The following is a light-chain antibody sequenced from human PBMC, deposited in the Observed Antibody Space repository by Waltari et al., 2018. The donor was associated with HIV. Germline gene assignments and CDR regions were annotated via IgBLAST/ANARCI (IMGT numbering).Light chain of an antibody. V-gene: IGLV2-14*01. J-gene: IGLJ1*01. CDR3: CSYAGSYTYV. CDR1: SSDVGDYNY. CDR2: EVS. Sequence: QSALTQPASVSGSPGQSITISCTGTSSDVGDYNYVSWYQQHPGKAPKLIIFEVSSRPSGISDRFSGAKSGDTASLTISALRTEDEADYYCCSYAGSYTYVFGTGTKVTVL.